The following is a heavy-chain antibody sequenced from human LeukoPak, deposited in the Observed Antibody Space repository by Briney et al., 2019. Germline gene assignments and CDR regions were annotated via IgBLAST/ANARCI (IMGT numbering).Heavy chain of an antibody. CDR3: TGQPPPLDMIAFGGVIV. J-gene: IGHJ4*02. Sequence: HPGGSLRLSCAASGFTLSGSAMHWVRQASGKGMEWVGRIRSKGNNYATAYAASVKGRFTISRDDSKNTAYLQMNSLKTEDTAVYYCTGQPPPLDMIAFGGVIVWGQGTLVTVSS. V-gene: IGHV3-73*01. CDR2: IRSKGNNYAT. CDR1: GFTLSGSA. D-gene: IGHD3-16*02.